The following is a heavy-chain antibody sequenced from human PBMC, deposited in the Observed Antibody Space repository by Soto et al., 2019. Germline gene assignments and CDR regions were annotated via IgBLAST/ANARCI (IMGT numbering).Heavy chain of an antibody. CDR1: GYTFTGYY. D-gene: IGHD2-15*01. Sequence: ASVKVSCKASGYTFTGYYMHWVRQAPGQGLEWMGWINPNSGGTNYAQRFQGWVTMTRDTSISTAYMELSRLRSDDTAVYYCARERKYCSGGSCSPDYYYGMDVWGQGTTVTVSS. CDR2: INPNSGGT. V-gene: IGHV1-2*04. J-gene: IGHJ6*02. CDR3: ARERKYCSGGSCSPDYYYGMDV.